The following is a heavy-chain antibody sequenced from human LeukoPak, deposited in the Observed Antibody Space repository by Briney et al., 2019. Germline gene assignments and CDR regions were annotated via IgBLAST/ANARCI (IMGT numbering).Heavy chain of an antibody. Sequence: GGSLRLSCAASGFTFSIYWMTWVRQAPGKGLEWVANIKQDGSEKNYADSVMRRFSISRDNAKNSLYLQMNSLRVEDTAVYYCARGPRTATPPQPGFYYCAMEVWGQGTTVTVSS. D-gene: IGHD5-18*01. V-gene: IGHV3-7*01. CDR3: ARGPRTATPPQPGFYYCAMEV. CDR1: GFTFSIYW. CDR2: IKQDGSEK. J-gene: IGHJ6*02.